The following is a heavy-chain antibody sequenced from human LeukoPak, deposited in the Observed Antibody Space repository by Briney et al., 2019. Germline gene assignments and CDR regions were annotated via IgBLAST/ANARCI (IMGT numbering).Heavy chain of an antibody. D-gene: IGHD3-10*01. CDR2: IYSTGST. CDR1: GGSISSGGYY. J-gene: IGHJ4*02. Sequence: SETLSLTCTVSGGSISSGGYYWSWIRQPAGKGLEYIGRIYSTGSTNYNPSLRSRVTISVDTSKNHFSLKLSSVTAADTAVYYCARDQTYSGSGIYTYFDHWGQGILVT. CDR3: ARDQTYSGSGIYTYFDH. V-gene: IGHV4-61*02.